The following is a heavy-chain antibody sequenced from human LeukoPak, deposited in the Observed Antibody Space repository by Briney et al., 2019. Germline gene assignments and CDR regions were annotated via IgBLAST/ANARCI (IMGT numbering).Heavy chain of an antibody. Sequence: PSETLSLTCTGSGDLSTYYWSWIRQPPGKGLEWIAYINYRGSTTYNPSLRSRVTMSVDTSRNQFSLKLSSVTAADTAVYYCARSRSGYSYEHGAFEIWGQGTMVTVSS. V-gene: IGHV4-59*01. CDR3: ARSRSGYSYEHGAFEI. D-gene: IGHD5-12*01. CDR2: INYRGST. J-gene: IGHJ3*02. CDR1: GDLSTYY.